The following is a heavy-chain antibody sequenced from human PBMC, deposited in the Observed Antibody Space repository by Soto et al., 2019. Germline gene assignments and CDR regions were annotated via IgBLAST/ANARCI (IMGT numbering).Heavy chain of an antibody. D-gene: IGHD6-19*01. Sequence: QVQLEQSGAEVKKPGDSMKVSCKASGYTFTTYGISWVRQAPGQGLEWMGWINGYNGNTDYPQKLQGRVTMTTDTSTSTAYMALRSLRSDDTAVYYCAREGSAHYYYYGMDVWGQGTTVTVSS. CDR1: GYTFTTYG. J-gene: IGHJ6*02. CDR3: AREGSAHYYYYGMDV. V-gene: IGHV1-18*01. CDR2: INGYNGNT.